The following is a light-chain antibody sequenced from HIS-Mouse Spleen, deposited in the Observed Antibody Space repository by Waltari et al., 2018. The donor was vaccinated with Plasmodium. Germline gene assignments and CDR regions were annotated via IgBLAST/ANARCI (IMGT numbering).Light chain of an antibody. CDR1: SSDVGGYNY. J-gene: IGLJ2*01. V-gene: IGLV2-8*01. CDR2: EVS. CDR3: SSYAGSNKLV. Sequence: QSALTQPPSASGSPGQSVTISCTGTSSDVGGYNYVSWYQQHPGKAPKLMIYEVSKRPAGVPERFCGSKSGNTASLTVSGLQAEDEADYYCSSYAGSNKLVFGGGTKLTVL.